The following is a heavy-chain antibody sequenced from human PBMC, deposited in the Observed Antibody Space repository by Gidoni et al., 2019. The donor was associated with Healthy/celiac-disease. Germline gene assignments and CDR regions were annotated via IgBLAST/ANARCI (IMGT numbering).Heavy chain of an antibody. D-gene: IGHD3-16*01. J-gene: IGHJ4*02. CDR2: ISSSSSTI. CDR3: ARELRWPTGGLSFDY. CDR1: GFTFSSYS. V-gene: IGHV3-48*01. Sequence: EVQLVESGGGLVQPGGSLRLSCAASGFTFSSYSMNWVRQAPGKGLEWVSYISSSSSTIYYADSVKGRFTISRDNAKNSLYLQMNSLRAEDTAVYYCARELRWPTGGLSFDYWGQGTLVTVSS.